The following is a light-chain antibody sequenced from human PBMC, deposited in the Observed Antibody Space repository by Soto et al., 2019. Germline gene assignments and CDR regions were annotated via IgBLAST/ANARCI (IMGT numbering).Light chain of an antibody. CDR3: SSFTSSRAYV. V-gene: IGLV2-14*01. J-gene: IGLJ1*01. Sequence: QSALTQPASVSGSPGQSITISCTGTSSDVGGYDYVSWYQQHPGKAPRLMIHEVSNRPSGVSTRFSGSKSGNTASLTISGLQPEDEADYYCSSFTSSRAYVFGIGTKLTVL. CDR1: SSDVGGYDY. CDR2: EVS.